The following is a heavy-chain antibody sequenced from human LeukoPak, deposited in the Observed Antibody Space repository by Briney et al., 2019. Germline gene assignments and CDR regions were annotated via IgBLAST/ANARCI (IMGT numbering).Heavy chain of an antibody. D-gene: IGHD6-13*01. Sequence: SETLSLTCTVSGVSISTYYWSWIGQPPGKGVEWIGYLYDSGSTNYNPSLKSRVTISVDTSKNQFSLKLSSVTAADTAMYYCAKNGGSWTFDYWGQGTLVTVSS. V-gene: IGHV4-59*08. J-gene: IGHJ4*02. CDR2: LYDSGST. CDR3: AKNGGSWTFDY. CDR1: GVSISTYY.